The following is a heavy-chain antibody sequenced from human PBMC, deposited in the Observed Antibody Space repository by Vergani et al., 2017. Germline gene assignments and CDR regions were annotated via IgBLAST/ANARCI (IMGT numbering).Heavy chain of an antibody. J-gene: IGHJ4*02. CDR2: INPIDSKI. CDR1: ESSFISNE. V-gene: IGHV5-51*03. Sequence: EVMLVQSGAEVKKPGESLKISCKYSESSFISNEIAWVRQMSGKGLQWMGNINPIDSKIAYSPSFQGQAIMSLDKSITTAYLQWRSLKASDTAIYYCTRNVPCGDGACLHFDHWGQGTQVTVPS. D-gene: IGHD2-21*01. CDR3: TRNVPCGDGACLHFDH.